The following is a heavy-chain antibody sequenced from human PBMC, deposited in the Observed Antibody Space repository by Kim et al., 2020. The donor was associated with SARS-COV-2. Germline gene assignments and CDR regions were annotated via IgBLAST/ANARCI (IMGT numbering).Heavy chain of an antibody. V-gene: IGHV3-21*01. D-gene: IGHD3-3*01. CDR2: ISSSSGYI. CDR1: GFSFSTYT. Sequence: GGSLRLSCAASGFSFSTYTMNWVRQAPGKGREWVSSISSSSGYIFYADSMKGRLSTSRDNAKKSLYLQMHSLRAEDTAVYYCARVSHDFWSGYSGGQYYYFGMDVWGQGTTVTVSS. CDR3: ARVSHDFWSGYSGGQYYYFGMDV. J-gene: IGHJ6*02.